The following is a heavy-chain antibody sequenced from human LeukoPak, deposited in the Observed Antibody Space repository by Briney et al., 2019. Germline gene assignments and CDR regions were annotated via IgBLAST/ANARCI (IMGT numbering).Heavy chain of an antibody. J-gene: IGHJ6*02. CDR2: IYYSGST. CDR1: GGSVSSGSYY. Sequence: SETLSLTCTVSGGSVSSGSYYWSWIRQPPGKGLEWIGYIYYSGSTNYNPSPKSRVTISVDTSKNQFSLKLSSVTAADTAVYYCARVPRVAGYGMDVWGQGTTVTVSS. CDR3: ARVPRVAGYGMDV. V-gene: IGHV4-61*01. D-gene: IGHD3-3*01.